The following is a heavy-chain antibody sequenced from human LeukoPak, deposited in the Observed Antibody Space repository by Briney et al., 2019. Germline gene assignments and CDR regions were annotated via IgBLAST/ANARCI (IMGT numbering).Heavy chain of an antibody. V-gene: IGHV4-59*01. CDR3: ARVSGYDWESFYDY. CDR2: IYYSGST. Sequence: ETLSLTCTVSGGSINSYYWSWIRQPPGKGLEWIGYIYYSGSTNYNPSLKSRVTISVDTSKNQFSLKLRSVTAADTAVYYCARVSGYDWESFYDYWGQGTLVTVSS. D-gene: IGHD5-12*01. J-gene: IGHJ4*02. CDR1: GGSINSYY.